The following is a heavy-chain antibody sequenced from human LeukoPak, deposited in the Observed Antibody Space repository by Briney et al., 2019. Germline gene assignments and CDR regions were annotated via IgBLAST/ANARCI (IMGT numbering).Heavy chain of an antibody. J-gene: IGHJ6*03. V-gene: IGHV4-59*01. CDR2: IYYSGST. CDR3: ARARYREINYAYAGGFYYMDV. D-gene: IGHD1-26*01. Sequence: SETLSLTCSVSGGSISTYYWSWLRQPPGKGLEWIGYIYYSGSTNYNPSLKSRATISVDTSKNQFSLKLRSVTAADTAVYYCARARYREINYAYAGGFYYMDVWGKGTTVTVSS. CDR1: GGSISTYY.